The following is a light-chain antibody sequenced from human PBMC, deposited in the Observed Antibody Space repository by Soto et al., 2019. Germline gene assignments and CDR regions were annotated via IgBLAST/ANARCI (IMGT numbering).Light chain of an antibody. CDR1: QSVSDNH. Sequence: EIVLTQSPGTLSLSPGERATLSCRASQSVSDNHLAWYHQKPGQPPRLLIYGASNRATGIPDRFSGHGSGTDFTLTISRLEPEDFAVYFCYQYDSSPWTFGQGTKVEIK. CDR2: GAS. CDR3: YQYDSSPWT. J-gene: IGKJ1*01. V-gene: IGKV3-20*01.